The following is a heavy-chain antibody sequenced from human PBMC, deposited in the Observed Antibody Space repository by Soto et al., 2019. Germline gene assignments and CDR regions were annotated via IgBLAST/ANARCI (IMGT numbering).Heavy chain of an antibody. V-gene: IGHV2-5*02. CDR3: AKKGGGDYILGY. J-gene: IGHJ4*02. CDR2: IYWDDSK. CDR1: GFSLSTNGVG. D-gene: IGHD4-17*01. Sequence: QITLKESGPTLVKPTQTLTLTCTFSGFSLSTNGVGVGWIRQPPGKALEWLALIYWDDSKEYSPSLKSRLTIXTDXSRNPVVLTMTNMDPVDTATYYCAKKGGGDYILGYWGQGTLVTVSS.